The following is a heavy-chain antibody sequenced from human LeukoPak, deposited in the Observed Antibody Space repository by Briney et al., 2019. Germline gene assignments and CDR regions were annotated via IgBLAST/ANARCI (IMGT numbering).Heavy chain of an antibody. D-gene: IGHD5-12*01. CDR1: GYTFTSYD. V-gene: IGHV1-2*02. J-gene: IGHJ6*03. CDR3: ARDPTPWVATLYMDV. CDR2: INPNSGGT. Sequence: ASVKVSCKASGYTFTSYDINWVRQATGQGFEWMGWINPNSGGTNYAQKFQGRVTMTRDTSISTAYMELSRLRSDDTAVYYCARDPTPWVATLYMDVWGKGTTVTISS.